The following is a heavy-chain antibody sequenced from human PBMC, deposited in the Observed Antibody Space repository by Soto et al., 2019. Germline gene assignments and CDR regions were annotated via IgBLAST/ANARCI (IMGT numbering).Heavy chain of an antibody. J-gene: IGHJ6*02. CDR3: ARGGYCSSTSCHSDYYGMDV. D-gene: IGHD2-2*01. Sequence: PWGSLRLSCAASGFTFSDHYMDWVRQAPGKGLEWVGRTRNKANSYTTEYAASVKGRFTISRDDSKNSLYLQMNSLKTEDTAVYYCARGGYCSSTSCHSDYYGMDVWGQGTTVTVSS. CDR2: TRNKANSYTT. V-gene: IGHV3-72*01. CDR1: GFTFSDHY.